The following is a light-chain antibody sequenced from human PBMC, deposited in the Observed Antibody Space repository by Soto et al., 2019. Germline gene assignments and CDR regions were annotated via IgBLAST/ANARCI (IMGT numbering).Light chain of an antibody. J-gene: IGLJ2*01. V-gene: IGLV1-44*01. CDR2: SNN. CDR3: AAWDDSLNGVV. Sequence: QAVVTQPPSASGTPGQRVTISCSGSSSNIGSNTVNWYQQLPGTAPKLIIYSNNQRPSGVPDRFSGSKSGTSASLAISGLQSEDEADYYCAAWDDSLNGVVFGGGTKLTVL. CDR1: SSNIGSNT.